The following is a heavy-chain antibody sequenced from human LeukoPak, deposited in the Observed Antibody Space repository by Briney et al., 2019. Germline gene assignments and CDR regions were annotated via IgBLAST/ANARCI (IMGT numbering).Heavy chain of an antibody. D-gene: IGHD1-1*01. Sequence: GGSLILCCRASGFTFSDYIVNWGRQAPGKGLEWVSCITGISDIYYAASVKGRFTISRDNAKNSVYLQMNSLRAEDTGIYYCARAIRLWGQGTLVTVSS. CDR1: GFTFSDYI. CDR3: ARAIRL. CDR2: ITGISDI. V-gene: IGHV3-69-1*02. J-gene: IGHJ4*02.